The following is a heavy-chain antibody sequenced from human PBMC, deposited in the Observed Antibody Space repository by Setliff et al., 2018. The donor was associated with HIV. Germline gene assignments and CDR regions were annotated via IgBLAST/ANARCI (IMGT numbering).Heavy chain of an antibody. D-gene: IGHD3-22*01. V-gene: IGHV1-2*02. CDR2: INPNSGGT. J-gene: IGHJ4*02. CDR3: ARSDHSSGYYYNFDY. Sequence: PGASVKVSCKASGYTFSDYYMHWVRQAPGQGLEWMGWINPNSGGTNYAQKFQGRVNMTRDTSISTTYMELSRLRSDDTAVYYCARSDHSSGYYYNFDYWGQGTLVTVSS. CDR1: GYTFSDYY.